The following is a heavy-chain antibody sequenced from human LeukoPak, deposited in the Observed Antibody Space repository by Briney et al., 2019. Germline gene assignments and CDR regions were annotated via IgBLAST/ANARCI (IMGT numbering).Heavy chain of an antibody. CDR3: AKDLDYGDYQTIDY. V-gene: IGHV3-23*01. J-gene: IGHJ4*02. CDR2: ISGSGGST. CDR1: GFTFSSYA. D-gene: IGHD4-17*01. Sequence: GGSLRLSCAASGFTFSSYAMSWVRQAPGKGLEWVSAISGSGGSTYYADSVKGRFTISRDNSKNTLYLQMNSLRAEDTAVYYCAKDLDYGDYQTIDYWGQGTLVTVSS.